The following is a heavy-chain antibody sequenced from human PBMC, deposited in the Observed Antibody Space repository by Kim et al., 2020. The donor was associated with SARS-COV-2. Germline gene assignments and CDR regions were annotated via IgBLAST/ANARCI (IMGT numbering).Heavy chain of an antibody. V-gene: IGHV3-64D*09. D-gene: IGHD1-26*01. J-gene: IGHJ4*02. CDR1: GFTFSSYA. Sequence: GGSLRLSCSASGFTFSSYAMHWVRQAPGKGLEYVSAISSNGGSTYYADSVKGRFTISRDNSKNTLYLQMSSLRAEDTAVYYCVKHSGSYGQSLDYWGQGTLVTVSS. CDR3: VKHSGSYGQSLDY. CDR2: ISSNGGST.